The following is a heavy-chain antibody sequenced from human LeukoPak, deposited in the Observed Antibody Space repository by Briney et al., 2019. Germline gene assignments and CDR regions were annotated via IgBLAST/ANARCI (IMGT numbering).Heavy chain of an antibody. J-gene: IGHJ6*03. Sequence: GESLKISCKGSGYSFTSYWIGWVRQMPGKGLEGMGIIYPGDSDTRYSPSFQGQVTISADKSISTAYLQWSSLKASDTAMYYCARHCSSTSCYMGMDVWGKGTTVTVSS. D-gene: IGHD2-2*02. V-gene: IGHV5-51*01. CDR2: IYPGDSDT. CDR1: GYSFTSYW. CDR3: ARHCSSTSCYMGMDV.